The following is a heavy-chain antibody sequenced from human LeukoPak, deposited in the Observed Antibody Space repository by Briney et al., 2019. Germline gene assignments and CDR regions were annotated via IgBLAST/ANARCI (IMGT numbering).Heavy chain of an antibody. CDR2: IHDSGST. Sequence: SETLSLTCTVSGGSIRSYYWSWIRQPPGKGLEWIAHIHDSGSTSYNPSLKSRLTMSVDTSKNQFSLRLSSVTAADTAVYYCARHLSAGSSHLDHWGQGTLVTVSS. D-gene: IGHD1-26*01. V-gene: IGHV4-59*08. CDR3: ARHLSAGSSHLDH. J-gene: IGHJ4*02. CDR1: GGSIRSYY.